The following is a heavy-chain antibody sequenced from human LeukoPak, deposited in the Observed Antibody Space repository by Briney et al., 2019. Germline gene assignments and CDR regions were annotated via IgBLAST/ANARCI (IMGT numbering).Heavy chain of an antibody. CDR2: INPNRGGT. J-gene: IGHJ5*02. V-gene: IGHV1-2*02. Sequence: ASVKVSCKASGYTFTGYYMHWVRQAPGQGLEWMGWINPNRGGTNYAQKFQGRVTMTRDTPISTAYMELSRLRSDDTAVYYCARDTAAGTGWFDPWGQGTLVTVSS. CDR3: ARDTAAGTGWFDP. D-gene: IGHD6-13*01. CDR1: GYTFTGYY.